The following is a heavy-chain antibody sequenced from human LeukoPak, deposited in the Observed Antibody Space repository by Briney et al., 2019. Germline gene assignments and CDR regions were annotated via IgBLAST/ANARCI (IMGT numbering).Heavy chain of an antibody. CDR1: GFTVSSNY. CDR2: IYSGGST. V-gene: IGHV3-53*01. Sequence: GGSLRLSCAASGFTVSSNYMSWVRQAPGKGLKWVSVIYSGGSTYYADSVKGRFTISRDNSKNTLHLQMNSLRAEDTAVYYCAREDDYVWGSYGAFDIWGQGTMVTVSS. J-gene: IGHJ3*02. D-gene: IGHD3-16*01. CDR3: AREDDYVWGSYGAFDI.